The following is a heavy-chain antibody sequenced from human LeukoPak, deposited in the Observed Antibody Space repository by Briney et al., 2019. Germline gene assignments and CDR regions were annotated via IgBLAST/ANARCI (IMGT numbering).Heavy chain of an antibody. D-gene: IGHD2-8*01. CDR3: ARGVWGYCTNGVCPPDY. CDR1: GGTFSIYA. CDR2: IIPIFGTA. J-gene: IGHJ4*02. Sequence: SVTVSFTASGGTFSIYAISWVRQAPGQGLEWMGGIIPIFGTANYAQKFQGRVTITADESTSTAYMELSSLRSEDTAVYYCARGVWGYCTNGVCPPDYWGQGTLVTVSS. V-gene: IGHV1-69*13.